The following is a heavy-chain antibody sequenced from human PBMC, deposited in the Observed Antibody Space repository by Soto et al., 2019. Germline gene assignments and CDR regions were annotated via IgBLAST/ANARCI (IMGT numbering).Heavy chain of an antibody. CDR3: AKDPTELRFLEWLPNYFHF. Sequence: GGSLRLSCAAAGYTFNTYAMSLVRQAPGKGPEWVSATSASGGSTYYADSVKGRFTISRDNSKNTLYLRMNSLRAEDTAVYYCAKDPTELRFLEWLPNYFHFWGQGTQVTVSS. D-gene: IGHD3-3*01. V-gene: IGHV3-23*01. CDR1: GYTFNTYA. J-gene: IGHJ4*02. CDR2: TSASGGST.